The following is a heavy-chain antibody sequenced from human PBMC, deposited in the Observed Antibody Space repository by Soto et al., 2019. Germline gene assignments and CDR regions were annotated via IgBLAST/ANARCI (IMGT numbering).Heavy chain of an antibody. Sequence: ASVKVSCKASGYTFTSYYMHLVRQAPGQGLEWMGIINPSGGSTSYAQKFQGRVTMTRDTSTSTVYMELSSLRSEDTAVYYCARDLGDYGDYVAYYSYYGMDVWCQGTTVTVSS. J-gene: IGHJ6*02. CDR2: INPSGGST. V-gene: IGHV1-46*01. D-gene: IGHD4-17*01. CDR3: ARDLGDYGDYVAYYSYYGMDV. CDR1: GYTFTSYY.